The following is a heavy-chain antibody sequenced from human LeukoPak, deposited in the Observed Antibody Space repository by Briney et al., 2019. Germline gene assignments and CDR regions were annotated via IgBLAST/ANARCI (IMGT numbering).Heavy chain of an antibody. CDR2: IGGGGGST. Sequence: LTGGSLRLSCAASGFTFSSYAMSWVRQAPGKELEWVSAIGGGGGSTYYADSVKGRFTISRDNSKNTLYLQMNSLRAEDTAVYYCAKGTDRTSGSYFWGQGTLVTVSS. CDR3: AKGTDRTSGSYF. J-gene: IGHJ4*02. CDR1: GFTFSSYA. D-gene: IGHD1-26*01. V-gene: IGHV3-23*01.